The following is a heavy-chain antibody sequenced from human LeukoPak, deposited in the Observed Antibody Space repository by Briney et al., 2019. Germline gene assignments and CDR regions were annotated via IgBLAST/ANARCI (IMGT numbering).Heavy chain of an antibody. CDR1: GYSFTNYW. J-gene: IGHJ3*02. CDR3: ARHRLNYYDSSHDAFDI. V-gene: IGHV5-51*01. D-gene: IGHD3-22*01. Sequence: GESLKISCKGSGYSFTNYWIGWVRQMPGKGLEWMGIIYPDESDTRYSPSFQGQVTISADKSITTAYLQWSSLKASDTAIFYCARHRLNYYDSSHDAFDIWGQGTMVTVSS. CDR2: IYPDESDT.